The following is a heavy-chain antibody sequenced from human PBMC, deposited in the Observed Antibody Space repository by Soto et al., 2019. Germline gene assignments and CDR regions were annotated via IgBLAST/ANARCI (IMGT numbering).Heavy chain of an antibody. CDR1: GYTFTSYG. Sequence: ASVKVSCKASGYTFTSYGISWVRQAPGQGLEWMGWISAYNGNTNYAQKLQGRVTMTTDTSTSTAYMELRSLRSDDTAVYYCASSTSVTTQDYYYGMDVWGQGTTVTVSS. CDR3: ASSTSVTTQDYYYGMDV. J-gene: IGHJ6*02. D-gene: IGHD4-17*01. V-gene: IGHV1-18*01. CDR2: ISAYNGNT.